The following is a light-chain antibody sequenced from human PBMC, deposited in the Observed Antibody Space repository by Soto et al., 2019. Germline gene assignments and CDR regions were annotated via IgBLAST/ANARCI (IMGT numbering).Light chain of an antibody. CDR2: KAS. Sequence: DIQLTQSPSTLSTSVGDRVTITCRASQSISSWLAWYQQKPGKAPNLLIYKASRLQSGVPSRFSGSRSGTEFTLTIRSLQPDDSAPNYCQQYNRYPYTFGQGTKLEIK. CDR3: QQYNRYPYT. V-gene: IGKV1-5*03. CDR1: QSISSW. J-gene: IGKJ2*01.